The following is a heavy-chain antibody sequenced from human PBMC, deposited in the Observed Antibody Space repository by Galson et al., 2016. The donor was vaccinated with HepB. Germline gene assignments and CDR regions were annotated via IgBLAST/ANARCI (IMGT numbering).Heavy chain of an antibody. D-gene: IGHD7-27*01. V-gene: IGHV3-23*01. J-gene: IGHJ4*02. CDR3: AKRRENWGHFDY. CDR1: GFTFSSYV. CDR2: ISGSGDST. Sequence: SLRLSCAASGFTFSSYVMSWVRRAPGKGLQWVSAISGSGDSTFYADSVKGRFTISRDNSKNTLYLQMDSLRADDTALYYCAKRRENWGHFDYWGQGTLVTVSS.